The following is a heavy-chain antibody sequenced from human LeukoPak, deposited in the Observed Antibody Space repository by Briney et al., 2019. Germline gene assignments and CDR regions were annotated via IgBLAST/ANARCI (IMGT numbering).Heavy chain of an antibody. CDR2: IWYDGSNK. D-gene: IGHD6-6*01. CDR1: GFTFSSYG. V-gene: IGHV3-33*01. CDR3: ARLARPDNWFDP. Sequence: GGSLRLSCAASGFTFSSYGMHWVRQAPGKGLEWVAVIWYDGSNKYYADSVKGRFTISRDNSKTTLYLQMNSLRAEDKAVYYCARLARPDNWFDPWGQGTLVTVSS. J-gene: IGHJ5*02.